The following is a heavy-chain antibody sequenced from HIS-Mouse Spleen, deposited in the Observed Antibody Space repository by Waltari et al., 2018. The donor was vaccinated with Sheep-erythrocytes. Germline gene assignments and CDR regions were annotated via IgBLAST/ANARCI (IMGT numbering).Heavy chain of an antibody. CDR1: GFTFDDYA. J-gene: IGHJ4*02. V-gene: IGHV3-43D*03. CDR3: AKDSYGSGSYCDY. D-gene: IGHD3-10*01. CDR2: ISWDGGSN. Sequence: EVQLVESGGVVVQPGGSLRLSCAASGFTFDDYAMHWVRQAPGEGLEWVSLISWDGGSNYYADAVKGRFTIYKDNSKNSLYLQMNSLRAEDTALYYCAKDSYGSGSYCDYWGQGTLVTVSS.